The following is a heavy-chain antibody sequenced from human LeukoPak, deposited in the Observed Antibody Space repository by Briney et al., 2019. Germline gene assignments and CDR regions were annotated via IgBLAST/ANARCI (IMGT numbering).Heavy chain of an antibody. Sequence: ASVKVSCKASGYTFTSYGISWVRQAPGQGLEWMGWISAYNGNTNYAQKLQDRVTITRDTSASTAYMELSSLRSEDTAVYFCARGPYSNYWFDPWGQGTLVTVSS. J-gene: IGHJ5*02. CDR1: GYTFTSYG. CDR3: ARGPYSNYWFDP. D-gene: IGHD4-11*01. CDR2: ISAYNGNT. V-gene: IGHV1-18*01.